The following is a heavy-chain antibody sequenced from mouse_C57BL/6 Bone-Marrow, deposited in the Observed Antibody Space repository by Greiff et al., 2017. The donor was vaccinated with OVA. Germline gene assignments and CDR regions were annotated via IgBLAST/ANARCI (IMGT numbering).Heavy chain of an antibody. D-gene: IGHD2-10*01. J-gene: IGHJ4*01. CDR1: GFTFSSYA. V-gene: IGHV5-4*01. Sequence: EVQVVESGGGLVKPGGSLKLSCAASGFTFSSYAMSWVRQTPEKRLAWVATISDGGSYTYSPDNVKGRFTISRDNAKNNLYLQMSHLKSEDTAMYYCAREPTMGGAMDYWGQGTSVTVSS. CDR3: AREPTMGGAMDY. CDR2: ISDGGSYT.